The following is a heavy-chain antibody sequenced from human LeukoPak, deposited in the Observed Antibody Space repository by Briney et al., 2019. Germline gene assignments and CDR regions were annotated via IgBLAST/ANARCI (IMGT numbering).Heavy chain of an antibody. CDR1: GFIFSRYW. CDR2: IKQDGSEK. Sequence: GGSLRLSCAASGFIFSRYWMSWVRQAPGKGLERVAHIKQDGSEKYYVASVKGRFTISRDNAKNSLYLQMNSLRAEDTAVYYCARGRHSSIRYDCWVQGSLVSVSS. CDR3: ARGRHSSIRYDC. V-gene: IGHV3-7*02. J-gene: IGHJ4*02. D-gene: IGHD6-13*01.